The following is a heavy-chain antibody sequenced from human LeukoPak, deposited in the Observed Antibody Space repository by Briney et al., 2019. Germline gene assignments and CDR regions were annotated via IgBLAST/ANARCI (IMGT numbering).Heavy chain of an antibody. D-gene: IGHD6-6*01. CDR3: ARDSGLYISSEFDY. Sequence: SETLSLTCTVSGGSISSYYWSWIRQPPGKGLEWIRYIYYSGSTNYNPSLKSRVTISVDTSKNQFSLKLSSVTAADTAVYYCARDSGLYISSEFDYWGQGTLVTVSS. CDR2: IYYSGST. V-gene: IGHV4-59*01. J-gene: IGHJ4*02. CDR1: GGSISSYY.